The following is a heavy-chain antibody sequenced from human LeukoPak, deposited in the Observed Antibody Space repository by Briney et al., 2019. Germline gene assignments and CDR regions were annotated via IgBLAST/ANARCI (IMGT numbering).Heavy chain of an antibody. D-gene: IGHD4-17*01. CDR3: AKALLLRSPYDY. Sequence: PGGSLRLSCAASGFTFSSYAMHWVRQAPGKGLEWVAVISYDGSNKYYADSVKGRFTISRDNSKNTLYLQMNSLRAEDTAVYYCAKALLLRSPYDYWGQGTLVTVSS. V-gene: IGHV3-30-3*01. CDR2: ISYDGSNK. CDR1: GFTFSSYA. J-gene: IGHJ4*02.